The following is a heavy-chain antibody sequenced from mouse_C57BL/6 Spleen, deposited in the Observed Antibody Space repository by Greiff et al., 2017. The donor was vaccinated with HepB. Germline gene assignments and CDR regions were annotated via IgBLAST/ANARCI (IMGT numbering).Heavy chain of an antibody. CDR2: IYPRSGNT. CDR1: GYTFTSYG. D-gene: IGHD3-2*02. V-gene: IGHV1-81*01. Sequence: QVQLQQSGAELARPGASVKLSCKASGYTFTSYGISWVKQRTGQGLEWIGEIYPRSGNTYYNEKFKGKATLTADKSSSTAYMELRSLTSEDSAVYVCAREGSSGYVNYYYAMDYWGQGTSVTVSS. CDR3: AREGSSGYVNYYYAMDY. J-gene: IGHJ4*01.